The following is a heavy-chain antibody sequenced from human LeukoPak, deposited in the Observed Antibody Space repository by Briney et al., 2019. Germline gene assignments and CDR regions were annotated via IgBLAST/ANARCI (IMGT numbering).Heavy chain of an antibody. Sequence: SQTLSLTCTVSGGSISSGGYYWSWIRQHPGKGLEWIGYIYYSGSTYYNPSLKSRVTISVDTSKNQFSLKLSSVTAADTAVYYCARDATIFGVVTGDFDYWGQGTLVTVSS. D-gene: IGHD3-3*01. V-gene: IGHV4-31*03. CDR2: IYYSGST. J-gene: IGHJ4*02. CDR3: ARDATIFGVVTGDFDY. CDR1: GGSISSGGYY.